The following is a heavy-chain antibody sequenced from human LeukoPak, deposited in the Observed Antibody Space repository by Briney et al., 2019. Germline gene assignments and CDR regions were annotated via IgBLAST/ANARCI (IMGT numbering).Heavy chain of an antibody. J-gene: IGHJ6*02. CDR1: GFTFSSYA. CDR2: ISSNGGST. Sequence: GGSLRLSCAASGFTFSSYAMHWVRQAPGKGLEYVSAISSNGGSTYYANSVKGRFTISRDNSKNTLYLQMGSLRAEDMAVYYCARGADYGDYGEDYYYGMDVWGQGTTVTVSS. V-gene: IGHV3-64*01. CDR3: ARGADYGDYGEDYYYGMDV. D-gene: IGHD4-17*01.